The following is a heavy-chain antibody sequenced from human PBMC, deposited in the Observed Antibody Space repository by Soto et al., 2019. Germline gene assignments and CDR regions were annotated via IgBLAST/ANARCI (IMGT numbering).Heavy chain of an antibody. CDR1: SGSMNDYY. V-gene: IGHV4-59*05. CDR3: ASSQKGYNWNYFDH. Sequence: SETLSLTCTVSSGSMNDYYLTWIRQPAGKGLECIGRIFSSGSTSYNPSLESRVSVSVDTSKNQFSLKVSAVTAADTAVYYCASSQKGYNWNYFDHWGQGTLVTVSS. D-gene: IGHD1-20*01. J-gene: IGHJ4*02. CDR2: IFSSGST.